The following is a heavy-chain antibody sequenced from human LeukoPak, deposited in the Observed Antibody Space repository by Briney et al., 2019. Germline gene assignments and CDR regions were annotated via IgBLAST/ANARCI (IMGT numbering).Heavy chain of an antibody. CDR3: ARRTGYGYGLDC. V-gene: IGHV3-53*01. D-gene: IGHD5-18*01. J-gene: IGHJ4*02. Sequence: GGSLRFSCAASGLTVSNNDVSWVRQAPGKGLEWVSVIDIRGDTYYAETVKGRFTISRDKSKNTVSLQMDSLRAEDTAVYFCARRTGYGYGLDCWGQGTLVTVSS. CDR1: GLTVSNND. CDR2: IDIRGDT.